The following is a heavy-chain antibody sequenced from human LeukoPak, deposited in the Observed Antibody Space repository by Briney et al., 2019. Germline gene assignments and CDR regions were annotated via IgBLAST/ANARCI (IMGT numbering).Heavy chain of an antibody. D-gene: IGHD3-10*01. Sequence: SETLSLTCTVSGGSISSYYWSWIRQPPGKGLEWIGYIYTSGSTNYNPSLKSRVTISVDTSKNQFSLKLSSVTAADTAVYYCARGSGSYYPYYYCYMDVWGKGTTVTVSS. CDR2: IYTSGST. V-gene: IGHV4-4*09. CDR1: GGSISSYY. CDR3: ARGSGSYYPYYYCYMDV. J-gene: IGHJ6*03.